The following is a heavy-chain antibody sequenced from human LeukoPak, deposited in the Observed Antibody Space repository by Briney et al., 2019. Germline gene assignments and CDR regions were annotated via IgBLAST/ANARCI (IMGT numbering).Heavy chain of an antibody. D-gene: IGHD2-2*01. CDR1: GFRISSYE. CDR2: IGGSGGAT. Sequence: GGSLRLSCAASGFRISSYEMNWVRQAPGKGLEWVSGIGGSGGATYYADSVKGRFTISRDNSKNTLYLQMNSLRAEDTTVYYCAKDPTSWHFDYWGQGTLVTVSS. V-gene: IGHV3-23*01. J-gene: IGHJ4*02. CDR3: AKDPTSWHFDY.